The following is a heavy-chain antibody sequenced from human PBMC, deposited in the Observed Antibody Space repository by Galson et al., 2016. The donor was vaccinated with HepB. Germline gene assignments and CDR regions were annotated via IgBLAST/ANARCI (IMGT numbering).Heavy chain of an antibody. Sequence: SLRLSCAASGFTFSSYAMSWVRQAPGQGLEWVSAISGSRGSTYYADSVKVRFTISRDNSKNTLYMQMNSMRAEDTAVYYCANVKTGGDYDFWSLAYWGQGTLVTVSS. CDR2: ISGSRGST. CDR1: GFTFSSYA. V-gene: IGHV3-23*01. D-gene: IGHD3-3*01. J-gene: IGHJ4*02. CDR3: ANVKTGGDYDFWSLAY.